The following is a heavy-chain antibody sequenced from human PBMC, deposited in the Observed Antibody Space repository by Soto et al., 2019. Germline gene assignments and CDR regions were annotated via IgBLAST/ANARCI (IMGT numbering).Heavy chain of an antibody. Sequence: QVRLVQSGAEVKRPGSSVKVSCKTSGYTFNNYGVSWVRQAPGQGLEWLGWIYPHDGNTNYAQNVQTRVTMTTDTSTSTTYLELRGLTSADTGVYYCAREVRIDPITYGSLEAWGQGTVVTVSS. D-gene: IGHD3-10*01. CDR3: AREVRIDPITYGSLEA. V-gene: IGHV1-18*04. CDR2: IYPHDGNT. CDR1: GYTFNNYG. J-gene: IGHJ5*02.